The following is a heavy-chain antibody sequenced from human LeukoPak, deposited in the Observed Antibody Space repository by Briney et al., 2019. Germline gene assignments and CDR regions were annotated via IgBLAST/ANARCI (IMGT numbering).Heavy chain of an antibody. CDR1: GGSISSYY. Sequence: SETLSLTCTVSGGSISSYYWSWIRQPPGKGLEWIGYIYYSGSTNYNPSLKSRVTISVDTSKNQFSLKLSSVTAADTAVYYCARHMLVRGVGYYYGMDVWGQGTTVTVSS. D-gene: IGHD3-10*01. CDR2: IYYSGST. J-gene: IGHJ6*02. CDR3: ARHMLVRGVGYYYGMDV. V-gene: IGHV4-59*08.